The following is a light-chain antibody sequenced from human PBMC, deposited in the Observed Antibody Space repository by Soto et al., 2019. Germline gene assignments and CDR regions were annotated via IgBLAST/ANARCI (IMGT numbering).Light chain of an antibody. CDR1: QSVNSN. CDR2: GAS. CDR3: QEYNTWPWT. J-gene: IGKJ1*01. Sequence: PGERATLSCRASQSVNSNLAWYQQKLGQAPRVLIFGASTRATGIPARFSGSGSGTEFSLTINSLQSEDFAVYYCQEYNTWPWTFGQGTKVDIK. V-gene: IGKV3-15*01.